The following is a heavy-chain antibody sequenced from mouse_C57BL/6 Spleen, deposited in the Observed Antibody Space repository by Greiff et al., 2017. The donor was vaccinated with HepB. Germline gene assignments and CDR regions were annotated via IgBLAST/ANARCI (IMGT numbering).Heavy chain of an antibody. CDR2: INPYNGGT. CDR3: ASSNWDVGFAY. D-gene: IGHD4-1*01. J-gene: IGHJ3*01. CDR1: GYTFTDYY. Sequence: VQLQQSGPVLVKPGASVKMSCKASGYTFTDYYMNWVKQSHGKSLEWIGVINPYNGGTSYNQKFKGKATLTVDKSSSTAYMELNSLTSEDSAVYYCASSNWDVGFAYWGQGTLVTVSA. V-gene: IGHV1-19*01.